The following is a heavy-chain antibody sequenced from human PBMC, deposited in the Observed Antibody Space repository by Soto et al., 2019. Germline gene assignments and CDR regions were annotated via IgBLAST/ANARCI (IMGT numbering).Heavy chain of an antibody. CDR2: INHSGST. V-gene: IGHV4-34*01. Sequence: SETLSLTCAVYGGSFSGYYWSWIRQPPGKGLEWIGEINHSGSTNYNPSLKSRVTISVDTSKNQFSLKLSSVTAADTAVYYCARGRGYYSGYFDYWGQGTLVTVSS. D-gene: IGHD3-3*01. CDR1: GGSFSGYY. J-gene: IGHJ4*02. CDR3: ARGRGYYSGYFDY.